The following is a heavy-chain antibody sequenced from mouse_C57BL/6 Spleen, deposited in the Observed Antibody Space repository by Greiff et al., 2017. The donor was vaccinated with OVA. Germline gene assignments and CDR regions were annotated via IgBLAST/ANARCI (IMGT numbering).Heavy chain of an antibody. CDR3: ARGYSEYFDV. V-gene: IGHV1-55*01. CDR2: IYPGSGST. Sequence: QVQLQQPGAELVKPGASAKMSCKASGYTFTSYWITWVKQRPGQGLEWIGDIYPGSGSTNYNEKFKSKATLTVDTSSSTAYMQLSSLTSEDSAVYYCARGYSEYFDVWGTGTTVTVSS. J-gene: IGHJ1*03. CDR1: GYTFTSYW. D-gene: IGHD2-12*01.